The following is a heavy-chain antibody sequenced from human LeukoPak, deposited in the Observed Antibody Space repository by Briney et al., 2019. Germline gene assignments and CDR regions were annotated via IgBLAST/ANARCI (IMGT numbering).Heavy chain of an antibody. J-gene: IGHJ3*02. D-gene: IGHD3-16*02. CDR2: ISSSSSYI. CDR3: ARDRWYYDYVWGSYRPPLGAFDI. CDR1: GFTFSSYS. Sequence: PGGSLRLSCAASGFTFSSYSMNWVRQAPGKGLEWVSSISSSSSYIYYADSVKGRFTISRDNAKNSLYLQMNSLRAEDTAVYYCARDRWYYDYVWGSYRPPLGAFDIWGQGTMVTVSS. V-gene: IGHV3-21*01.